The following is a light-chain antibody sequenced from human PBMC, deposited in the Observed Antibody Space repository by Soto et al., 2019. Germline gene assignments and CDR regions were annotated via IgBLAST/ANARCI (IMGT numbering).Light chain of an antibody. Sequence: QSVLAQPPSASGSPGQSVTISCTGTKNDIGVYDFVSWYQHHPGKAPRLIIYEVVQRPSGVPDRFSGSKSGNTASLTVSGLQAEDEADHFCKSYAGSNNYVLGSGTKV. V-gene: IGLV2-8*01. CDR3: KSYAGSNNYV. CDR1: KNDIGVYDF. J-gene: IGLJ1*01. CDR2: EVV.